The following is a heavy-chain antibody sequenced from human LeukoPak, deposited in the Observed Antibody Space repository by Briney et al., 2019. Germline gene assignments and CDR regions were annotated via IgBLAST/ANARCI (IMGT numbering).Heavy chain of an antibody. CDR1: GFTFSSYA. CDR2: ISGSGGST. CDR3: AKGRGLSPFYFDY. J-gene: IGHJ4*02. V-gene: IGHV3-23*01. D-gene: IGHD4-17*01. Sequence: GGSLRLSCAASGFTFSSYAMSWVRQAPGKGLEWVSAISGSGGSTYYADSVKGRFTIPRDNSKNTLYLQMNSLRAEDTAVYYCAKGRGLSPFYFDYWGQGTLVTVSS.